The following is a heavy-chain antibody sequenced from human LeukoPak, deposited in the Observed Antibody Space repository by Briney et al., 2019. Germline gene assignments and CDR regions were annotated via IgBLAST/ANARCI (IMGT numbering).Heavy chain of an antibody. CDR1: GGSITSGGYY. V-gene: IGHV4-31*03. CDR3: ARVRGIAAAYWYFDL. Sequence: PSQTLSLTCTVSGGSITSGGYYWSCIRQHPGKGLEWIGYIYYSGGTYYNPSLQSRITISVDTSENQFSLKLSSVTAADTAVYYCARVRGIAAAYWYFDLWGRGTLVTVSS. CDR2: IYYSGGT. D-gene: IGHD6-25*01. J-gene: IGHJ2*01.